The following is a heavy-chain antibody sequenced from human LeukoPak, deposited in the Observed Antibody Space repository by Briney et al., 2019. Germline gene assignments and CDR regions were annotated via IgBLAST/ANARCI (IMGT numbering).Heavy chain of an antibody. V-gene: IGHV3-53*01. D-gene: IGHD3-22*01. CDR3: AREGYYYDSSGPVRAFDY. Sequence: PGGSLRLSCAASGFTVSSNYMSWVRQAPGKGLEWVSVIYSGGSTYYADSVKGRFTISRDNSKNTLYLQMNSLRAEDTAVYYCAREGYYYDSSGPVRAFDYWGQGTLVTVFS. J-gene: IGHJ4*02. CDR1: GFTVSSNY. CDR2: IYSGGST.